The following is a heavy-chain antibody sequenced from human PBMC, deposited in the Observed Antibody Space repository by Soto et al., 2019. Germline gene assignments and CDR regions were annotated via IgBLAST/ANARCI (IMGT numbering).Heavy chain of an antibody. CDR3: AASIFYYGMGV. V-gene: IGHV5-51*01. Sequence: GEPRKISVRGSGYPFRNSWMGWVAQMPGKGLEWMGIIYPGDSDTKYNPSFQGQVTISADKSITTTYLQWSSLKASDTAIYYCAASIFYYGMGVWGQGTTVTVSS. CDR1: GYPFRNSW. CDR2: IYPGDSDT. J-gene: IGHJ6*02.